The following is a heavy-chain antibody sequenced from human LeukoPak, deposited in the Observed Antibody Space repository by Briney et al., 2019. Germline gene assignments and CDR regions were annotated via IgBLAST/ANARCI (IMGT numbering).Heavy chain of an antibody. D-gene: IGHD7-27*01. CDR2: IYYSRST. V-gene: IGHV4-30-4*01. CDR1: GGSISSGDYY. Sequence: SETLSLTCTVSGGSISSGDYYWSWIRQPPGKGLEWIGYIYYSRSTYYNPSLKSRVTISVDTSKNQFSLRLSSVTAADTAVYYCARAPLGNNFDYWGQGALVTVSP. CDR3: ARAPLGNNFDY. J-gene: IGHJ4*02.